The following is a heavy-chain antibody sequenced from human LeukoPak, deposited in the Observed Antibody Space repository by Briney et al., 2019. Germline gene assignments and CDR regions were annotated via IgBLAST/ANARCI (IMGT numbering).Heavy chain of an antibody. CDR3: ARDEHQYYSESSGRFDY. CDR1: GFTVSSSY. V-gene: IGHV3-53*01. CDR2: IYSGGST. D-gene: IGHD3-22*01. Sequence: PGGSLRLSCAASGFTVSSSYMTWVRQAPGKGLEWVSVIYSGGSTYYADSVKGRFTISRDNYKNTVYLQMNSLRAEDTAVYYCARDEHQYYSESSGRFDYWGQGTLVTVSS. J-gene: IGHJ4*02.